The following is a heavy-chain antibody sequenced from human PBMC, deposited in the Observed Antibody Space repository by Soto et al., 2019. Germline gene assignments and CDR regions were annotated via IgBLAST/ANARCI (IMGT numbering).Heavy chain of an antibody. CDR3: ARELDSSGYYRFLDH. J-gene: IGHJ4*02. V-gene: IGHV1-69*13. Sequence: SVKVSCKTSRGTFSTYAISWVRQAPGQGLEWMGGVTPIFGTANYAQKFQGRVTITADESTSTAYMEVSSLRSEDTAVYYCARELDSSGYYRFLDHWGQGTLVTVSS. D-gene: IGHD3-22*01. CDR1: RGTFSTYA. CDR2: VTPIFGTA.